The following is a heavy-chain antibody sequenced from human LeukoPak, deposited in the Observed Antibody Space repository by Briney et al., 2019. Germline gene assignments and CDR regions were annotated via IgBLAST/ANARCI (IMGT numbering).Heavy chain of an antibody. CDR2: IYTTGST. D-gene: IGHD2-2*01. Sequence: SETLSLTCTVSGYSISSGYYWAWIRQPPGKGLEWIGRIYTTGSTNYSPSLKSRVTMSVDTSKNQFSLKLNSVTAADTAVYYCARGLYSGVVVVPAAIPYGYWGQGTLVTVSS. CDR1: GYSISSGYY. J-gene: IGHJ4*02. CDR3: ARGLYSGVVVVPAAIPYGY. V-gene: IGHV4-38-2*02.